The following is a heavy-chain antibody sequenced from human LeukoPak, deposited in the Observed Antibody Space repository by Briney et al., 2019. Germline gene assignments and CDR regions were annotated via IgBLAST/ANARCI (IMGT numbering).Heavy chain of an antibody. CDR3: ARGPVSFYYYYYGMDV. CDR1: GGSFSGYY. Sequence: SETLSFTCAVYGGSFSGYYWSWVRQPPGKGLEWIGEINHSGSTNYNPSLKSRVTISVDTSKNQFSLKLSSVTAADTAVYYCARGPVSFYYYYYGMDVWGQGTTVTVSS. D-gene: IGHD1-14*01. J-gene: IGHJ6*02. CDR2: INHSGST. V-gene: IGHV4-34*01.